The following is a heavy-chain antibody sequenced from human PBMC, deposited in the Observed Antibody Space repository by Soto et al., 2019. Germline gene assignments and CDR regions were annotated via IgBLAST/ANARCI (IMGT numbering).Heavy chain of an antibody. CDR3: ARGLRIYYDRSGLHY. J-gene: IGHJ4*02. CDR1: GFTFSNYE. CDR2: ISYTGSTI. D-gene: IGHD3-22*01. V-gene: IGHV3-48*03. Sequence: GGSRRRSWAASGFTFSNYEMNWGRQTPGKGLEWVSYISYTGSTIYYADSVRGRFTISRDNSKNSLYLQMNSLRAEDTAVYYCARGLRIYYDRSGLHYWGQGTLVTVSS.